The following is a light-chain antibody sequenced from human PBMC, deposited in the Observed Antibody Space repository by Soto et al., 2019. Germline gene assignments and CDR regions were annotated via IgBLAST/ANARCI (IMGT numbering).Light chain of an antibody. J-gene: IGLJ2*01. CDR1: SGSVSTNYY. Sequence: QTVVTQEPSFSVSPGGTVTFTCGLISGSVSTNYYPSWYQQTPGQAPRTLIYNTNSRSSGVPDRFSGSILGNKAALTITGAQADDESDYYCVLYMGLGISVFGGGTKLTVL. CDR2: NTN. CDR3: VLYMGLGISV. V-gene: IGLV8-61*01.